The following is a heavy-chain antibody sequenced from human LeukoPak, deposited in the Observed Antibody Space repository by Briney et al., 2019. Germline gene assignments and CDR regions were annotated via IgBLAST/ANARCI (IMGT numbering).Heavy chain of an antibody. CDR1: GYTFTSYG. CDR3: ARDSGTAVAANYYYYGMDV. Sequence: GASVKVSCKASGYTFTSYGISWVRQAPGQGLEWMGWISAYNGNTNYAQKLQGRVTMTTDTSTSTAYMELRSLRSDDTAVYYCARDSGTAVAANYYYYGMDVWGQGTTVTVSS. J-gene: IGHJ6*02. CDR2: ISAYNGNT. V-gene: IGHV1-18*01. D-gene: IGHD6-19*01.